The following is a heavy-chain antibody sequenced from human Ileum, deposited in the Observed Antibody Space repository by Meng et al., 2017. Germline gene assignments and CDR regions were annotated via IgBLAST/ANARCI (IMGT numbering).Heavy chain of an antibody. V-gene: IGHV2-5*02. CDR1: GFSLATSGVS. J-gene: IGHJ4*02. CDR2: IYWDDDK. Sequence: QITLKETGPALVKAAQTLTLTCNFTGFSLATSGVSVAWIRQPPGEALEWLALIYWDDDKRYSPSLKNRLAITKDTSKNQVVLTMTNMDPMDTGTYYCAHSPQGYFDYWGPGTLVTVSS. CDR3: AHSPQGYFDY.